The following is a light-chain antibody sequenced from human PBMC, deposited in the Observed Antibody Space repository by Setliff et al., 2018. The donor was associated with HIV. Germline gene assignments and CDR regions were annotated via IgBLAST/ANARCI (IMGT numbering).Light chain of an antibody. CDR1: TSDVGNYNY. CDR2: DVS. Sequence: QSALTQPRSVSGSPGQTVTLSCTGSTSDVGNYNYVSWYQQYPGKAPKLIIFDVSRRPSGVPDRFSGSKSQNTASPTISGLQPEDEADYYCCSYLGSYSYIFGTGTKVTVL. V-gene: IGLV2-11*01. CDR3: CSYLGSYSYI. J-gene: IGLJ1*01.